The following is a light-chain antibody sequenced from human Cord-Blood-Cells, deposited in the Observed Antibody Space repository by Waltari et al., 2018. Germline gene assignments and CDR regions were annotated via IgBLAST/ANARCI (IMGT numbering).Light chain of an antibody. V-gene: IGLV2-14*01. CDR3: SSYTSSSTWV. CDR1: SRDVGGYNY. J-gene: IGLJ3*02. Sequence: QSALTQPPSVSGSPGQSITIPCTGTSRDVGGYNYVSWYQQHPGKAPKLMIYDVSNRPSGVSNRFSGSKSGNTASLTISGLQAEDEADYYCSSYTSSSTWVFGGGTKLTVL. CDR2: DVS.